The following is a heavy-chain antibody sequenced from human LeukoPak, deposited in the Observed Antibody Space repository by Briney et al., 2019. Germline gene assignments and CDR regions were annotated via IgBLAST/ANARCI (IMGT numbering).Heavy chain of an antibody. V-gene: IGHV3-74*01. J-gene: IGHJ4*02. D-gene: IGHD6-6*01. CDR1: GFTFSSYW. CDR2: ISTDGSST. Sequence: GGSLRLSCAASGFTFSSYWMHWVRQTPGRGLVWVSRISTDGSSTSYEDSVKGRFTISRDNAKNTLYLQMNSLRAEDTAVYYCAGTIAARGSDYWGQGTLVTVSS. CDR3: AGTIAARGSDY.